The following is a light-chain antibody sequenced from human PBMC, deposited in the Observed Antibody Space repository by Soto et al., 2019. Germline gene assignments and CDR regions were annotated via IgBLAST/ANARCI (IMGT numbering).Light chain of an antibody. V-gene: IGKV1-5*03. CDR1: LGVSNS. CDR3: QQYENLPT. CDR2: KAS. J-gene: IGKJ5*01. Sequence: DIQMTQSPSSLSASVGNRVTITCRASLGVSNSLAWYQQKPGKVPKLLIYKASTLKSGVPSRFSGSGSGTEFTLTISSLQPDDFATYYCQQYENLPTFGQGTRLEIK.